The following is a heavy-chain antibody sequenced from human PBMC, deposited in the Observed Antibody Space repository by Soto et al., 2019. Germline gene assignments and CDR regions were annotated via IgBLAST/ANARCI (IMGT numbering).Heavy chain of an antibody. V-gene: IGHV4-34*01. CDR1: GGSFSGYY. CDR2: INHGGNT. CDR3: AREGVYGSGNYIGP. Sequence: PSETLSLTCAVYGGSFSGYYWSWIRQPPGKGLEWIGDINHGGNTNYNPSLKSRVTISIDTSKNQFSLKLSSVTAADTAVYYCAREGVYGSGNYIGPLGQGALVTVS. J-gene: IGHJ5*02. D-gene: IGHD3-10*01.